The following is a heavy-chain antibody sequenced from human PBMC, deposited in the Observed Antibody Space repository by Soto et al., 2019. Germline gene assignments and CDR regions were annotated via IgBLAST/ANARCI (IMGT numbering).Heavy chain of an antibody. D-gene: IGHD6-19*01. V-gene: IGHV3-15*07. J-gene: IGHJ4*02. CDR2: IKSNTDGGTT. CDR3: TTDLAYSSGWYS. CDR1: GFTFINAW. Sequence: EVQLVESEGGLVEPGGSLRLSCAASGFTFINAWMNWVRQAPGKGLEWVGRIKSNTDGGTTDYAAPVKGRFTISRGDSKSTLYLQVNSLKTEVTGVYYCTTDLAYSSGWYSWGQGTLVTVSS.